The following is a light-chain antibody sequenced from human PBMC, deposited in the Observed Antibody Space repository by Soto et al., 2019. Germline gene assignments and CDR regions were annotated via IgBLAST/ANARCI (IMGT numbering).Light chain of an antibody. CDR3: QHYISFPWT. Sequence: DIQMTQSPSTLSASVGDRVTITCRASQTISTFLAWYQHKPGEAPKLLIAEASNLESGVPSRFSGSGSETEFSLNISRLQPDDVETYYCQHYISFPWTFGQGTKVDIK. V-gene: IGKV1-5*01. CDR2: EAS. CDR1: QTISTF. J-gene: IGKJ1*01.